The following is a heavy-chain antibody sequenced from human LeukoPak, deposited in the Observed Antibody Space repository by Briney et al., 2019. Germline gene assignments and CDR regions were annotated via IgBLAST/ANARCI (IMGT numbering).Heavy chain of an antibody. V-gene: IGHV4-34*01. CDR3: ARALAVAGRNNWFDP. Sequence: SETLSLTCAVYGGSFSGYYWSWIRQPPGKGLEWIGEINHSGSTNYNPSLKSRVTISVDTSKNQFSLKLSSVTAADTAVYYCARALAVAGRNNWFDPWGQGTLVTVSS. J-gene: IGHJ5*02. CDR2: INHSGST. D-gene: IGHD6-19*01. CDR1: GGSFSGYY.